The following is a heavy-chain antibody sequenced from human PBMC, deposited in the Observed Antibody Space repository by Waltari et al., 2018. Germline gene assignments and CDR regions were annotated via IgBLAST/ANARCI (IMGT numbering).Heavy chain of an antibody. D-gene: IGHD3-22*01. CDR1: GGSISSSSYY. CDR3: ARVHYYDSSGYQRYFQH. CDR2: IYYSGST. J-gene: IGHJ1*01. V-gene: IGHV4-39*07. Sequence: QLQLQESGPGLVKPSETLSLTCTVSGGSISSSSYYWGWIRQPPGKGLEWIGSIYYSGSTYYNPSLKSRVTISVDTSKNQFSLKLSSVTAADTAVYYCARVHYYDSSGYQRYFQHWGQGTLVTVSS.